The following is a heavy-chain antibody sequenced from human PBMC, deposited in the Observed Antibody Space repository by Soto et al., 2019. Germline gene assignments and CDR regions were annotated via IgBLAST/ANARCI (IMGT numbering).Heavy chain of an antibody. J-gene: IGHJ4*02. V-gene: IGHV4-61*01. D-gene: IGHD1-26*01. CDR1: GGSVSSGSFY. Sequence: PSETLSLTCTVSGGSVSSGSFYWSWIRQPPGKGLEWIGYFYYTGSTNYNPSLRSRVTISSDTSKNQFSVKINSVTAADTAVYFCARAGAVVGDYFDSWGQGALVTRLL. CDR2: FYYTGST. CDR3: ARAGAVVGDYFDS.